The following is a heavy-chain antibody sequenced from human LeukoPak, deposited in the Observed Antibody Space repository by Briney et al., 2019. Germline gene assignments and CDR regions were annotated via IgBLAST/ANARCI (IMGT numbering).Heavy chain of an antibody. Sequence: ASVKVSCKASGYTFTNSYIHWVRQAPGQVLEWMGLINPDGGNTNYAQNFQGRVTLTRDTSTSTVYMELSSLRSEDTAVYYCARDQTGYSSGWYWNSWGQGTLVTVSS. CDR1: GYTFTNSY. CDR3: ARDQTGYSSGWYWNS. V-gene: IGHV1-46*01. J-gene: IGHJ4*02. CDR2: INPDGGNT. D-gene: IGHD6-19*01.